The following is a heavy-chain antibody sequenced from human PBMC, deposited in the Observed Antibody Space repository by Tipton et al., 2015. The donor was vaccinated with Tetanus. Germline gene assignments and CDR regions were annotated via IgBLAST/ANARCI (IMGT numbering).Heavy chain of an antibody. CDR2: ILYSGST. J-gene: IGHJ3*01. D-gene: IGHD1-1*01. Sequence: TLSPTCTVSGGSISRSPYYWGWIRQSPGKGLEWIGSILYSGSTYYTPSLKSRVTVSVDTSTNQFSLNLNSVTAADTGVYYCARDGENEGAFDVWGQGTRVSVSS. CDR3: ARDGENEGAFDV. V-gene: IGHV4-39*02. CDR1: GGSISRSPYY.